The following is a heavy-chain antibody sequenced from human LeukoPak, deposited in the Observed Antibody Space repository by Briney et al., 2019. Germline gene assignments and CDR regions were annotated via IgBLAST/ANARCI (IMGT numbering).Heavy chain of an antibody. Sequence: GASVKVSCKASGYTLTSYDINWVRQATGQGLEWMGWMNPNSGNTGYAQKFQGRVTMTRNTSISTAYMELSSLRSEDTAVYYCARGGDYGDYVGFAYWGQGTLVTVSS. J-gene: IGHJ4*02. CDR3: ARGGDYGDYVGFAY. D-gene: IGHD4-17*01. CDR2: MNPNSGNT. CDR1: GYTLTSYD. V-gene: IGHV1-8*01.